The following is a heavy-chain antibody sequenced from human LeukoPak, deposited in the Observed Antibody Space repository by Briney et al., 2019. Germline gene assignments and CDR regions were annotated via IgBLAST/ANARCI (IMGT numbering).Heavy chain of an antibody. CDR1: GYTFTSYD. D-gene: IGHD1-1*01. CDR2: MNPNSGNT. J-gene: IGHJ3*02. Sequence: ASVKVSCKASGYTFTSYDFNWVRQPTGQGLEWMGWMNPNSGNTGYAQKFQGRVTITRNTSISTAYMELSSLRSEDTAVYYCARDWDAFDIWGQGTMVTVSS. CDR3: ARDWDAFDI. V-gene: IGHV1-8*03.